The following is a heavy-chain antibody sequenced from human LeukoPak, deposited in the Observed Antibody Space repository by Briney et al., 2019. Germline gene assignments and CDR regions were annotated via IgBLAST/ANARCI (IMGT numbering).Heavy chain of an antibody. CDR1: GFTFSSYS. CDR3: ARETIAVAGSFDY. V-gene: IGHV3-48*04. J-gene: IGHJ4*02. CDR2: ISSSSSTI. D-gene: IGHD6-19*01. Sequence: GGSLRLSCEASGFTFSSYSMNWVRQAPGKGLEWVSYISSSSSTIYYADSVKGRFTISRDNAKNSLYLQMNSLRAEDTAVYYCARETIAVAGSFDYWGQGTLVTVSS.